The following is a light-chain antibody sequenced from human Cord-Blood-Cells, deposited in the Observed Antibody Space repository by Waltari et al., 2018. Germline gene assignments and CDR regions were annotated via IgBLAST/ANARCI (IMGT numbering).Light chain of an antibody. CDR1: SSNIVSNY. Sequence: QSVLTQPPSASGTPGQRVPTSCSGSSSNIVSNYVYWYQQLPGTAPKLLIYRKNKRPSGVPDRFSGSKSGTSASLAISGLRSEDEADYYCAAWDDSLSGWVFGGGTKLTVL. CDR3: AAWDDSLSGWV. V-gene: IGLV1-47*01. CDR2: RKN. J-gene: IGLJ3*02.